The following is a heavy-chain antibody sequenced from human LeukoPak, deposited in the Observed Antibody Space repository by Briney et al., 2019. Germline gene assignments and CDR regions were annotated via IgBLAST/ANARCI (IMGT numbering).Heavy chain of an antibody. J-gene: IGHJ4*02. V-gene: IGHV3-30-3*01. Sequence: GGSLRLSCAASGFTFSSYAMHWVRQAPGKGLEWVAVISYDGSNKYYADSVKGRFTISRDNAKNSLYLQINSLRAEDTAVYYCARSGAYCSSTTCYADYWGQGTLVTVSS. CDR2: ISYDGSNK. CDR1: GFTFSSYA. D-gene: IGHD2-2*01. CDR3: ARSGAYCSSTTCYADY.